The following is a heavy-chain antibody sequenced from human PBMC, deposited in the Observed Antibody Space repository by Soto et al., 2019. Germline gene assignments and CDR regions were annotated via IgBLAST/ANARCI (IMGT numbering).Heavy chain of an antibody. CDR2: ISAYNGKI. J-gene: IGHJ6*02. V-gene: IGHV1-18*01. D-gene: IGHD3-16*01. CDR3: ARETIPQMYYYGTDV. Sequence: QVQLVQSGAEVREAGASVKVSCKASGYTFTNYGISWVRQAPGQGLEWIGWISAYNGKIDYAQKVQGRITMTTDTSTSTAFMELRSLRSYDTAVYYCARETIPQMYYYGTDVWGQGTTVIVSS. CDR1: GYTFTNYG.